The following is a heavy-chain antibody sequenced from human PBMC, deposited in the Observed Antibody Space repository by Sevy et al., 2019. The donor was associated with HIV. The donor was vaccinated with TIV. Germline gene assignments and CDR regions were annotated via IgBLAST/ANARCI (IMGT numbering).Heavy chain of an antibody. V-gene: IGHV3-74*01. CDR1: RFTFSNYG. Sequence: GGSLRLSCAASRFTFSNYGMHWVRQAPGKGLVWVSRINSDGSSTTYADSVKGRFTISRENAKNTLYLQMNSLRAEDTAVYYCAGSYYGMDVWGQGTTVTVSS. D-gene: IGHD6-25*01. J-gene: IGHJ6*02. CDR2: INSDGSST. CDR3: AGSYYGMDV.